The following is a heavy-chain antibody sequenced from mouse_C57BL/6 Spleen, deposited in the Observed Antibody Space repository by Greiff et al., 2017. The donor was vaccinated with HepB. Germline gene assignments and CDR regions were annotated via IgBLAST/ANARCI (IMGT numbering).Heavy chain of an antibody. D-gene: IGHD2-4*01. CDR3: ARNGYYDYDGAMDY. V-gene: IGHV8-12*01. CDR2: IYWDDDK. Sequence: ESGPGILQPSQTLSLTCSFSGFSLSTSGMGVSWIRQPSGKGLEWLAHIYWDDDKRYNPSLKSRLTISKDTSRNPIFFKITSVDTADTATYYCARNGYYDYDGAMDYWGQGTSVTVSS. CDR1: GFSLSTSGMG. J-gene: IGHJ4*01.